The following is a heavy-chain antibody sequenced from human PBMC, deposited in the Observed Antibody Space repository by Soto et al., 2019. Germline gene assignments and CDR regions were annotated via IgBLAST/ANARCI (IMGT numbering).Heavy chain of an antibody. CDR3: AREGNYYDSSGPDY. CDR1: GGSISSYY. V-gene: IGHV4-4*07. J-gene: IGHJ4*02. D-gene: IGHD3-22*01. Sequence: QVQLQESGPGLVKPSETLSLTCTVSGGSISSYYWSWIRQPAGKGLEWIGRIYTSGSTNYNPSLKSRVTMSVDTSKNQFSLKRSSVTAADTAVYYCAREGNYYDSSGPDYWGKGTLVTVSS. CDR2: IYTSGST.